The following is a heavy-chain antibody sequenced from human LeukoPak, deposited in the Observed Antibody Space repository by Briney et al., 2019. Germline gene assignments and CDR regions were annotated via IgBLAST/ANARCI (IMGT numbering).Heavy chain of an antibody. V-gene: IGHV4-39*07. CDR3: ARGRSPKQWLVPRGLDP. J-gene: IGHJ5*02. Sequence: PSETLSLTCTVSGGSISSSSYYWGWIRQPPGKGLEWIGSIYYSGSTNYNPSLKSRVTISVDTSKNQFSLKLSSVTAADTAVYYCARGRSPKQWLVPRGLDPWGQGTLVTVSS. CDR1: GGSISSSSYY. CDR2: IYYSGST. D-gene: IGHD6-19*01.